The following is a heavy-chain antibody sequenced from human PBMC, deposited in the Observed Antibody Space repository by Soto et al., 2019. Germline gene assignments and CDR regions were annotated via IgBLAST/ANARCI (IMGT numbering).Heavy chain of an antibody. D-gene: IGHD1-26*01. J-gene: IGHJ4*02. V-gene: IGHV4-59*12. CDR3: ARDRGPWTNFDY. Sequence: PSETLSLTCAVSGGSISSYYWSWIRQPPGKGLEWIGYIYYSGSTNYNPSLKSRVTISVDTSKNQFSLKLSSVTAADTAVYYCARDRGPWTNFDYWGQGTLVTVSS. CDR2: IYYSGST. CDR1: GGSISSYY.